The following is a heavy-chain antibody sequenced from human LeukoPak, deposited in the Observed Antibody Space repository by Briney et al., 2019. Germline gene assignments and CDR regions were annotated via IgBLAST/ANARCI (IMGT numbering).Heavy chain of an antibody. D-gene: IGHD3-22*01. Sequence: GASVKVSCKASGYSFSSHDINWVRQATGQGLEWMGWMNPKSGNTDHAQKFQGRVTTTRNTSISTAYMELSSLRSEDTAVYYCARSRNYYDSSGSYPHDAFDIWGQGTVVTVSS. CDR3: ARSRNYYDSSGSYPHDAFDI. CDR2: MNPKSGNT. V-gene: IGHV1-8*01. J-gene: IGHJ3*02. CDR1: GYSFSSHD.